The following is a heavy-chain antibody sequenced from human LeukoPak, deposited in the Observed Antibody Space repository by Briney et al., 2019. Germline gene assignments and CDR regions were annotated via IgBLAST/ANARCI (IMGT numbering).Heavy chain of an antibody. CDR3: AKMVRGTNSYYFDY. D-gene: IGHD3-10*01. V-gene: IGHV3-9*01. CDR1: GFTFDDYA. J-gene: IGHJ4*02. CDR2: ISWNSGSI. Sequence: PGRSLRLSCAASGFTFDDYAMHWVRQAPGKGLEWVSGISWNSGSIGYEDSVKGRFTISRDNAKNSLYLQMNSLRAEDTALYYCAKMVRGTNSYYFDYWGQGTLVTVSS.